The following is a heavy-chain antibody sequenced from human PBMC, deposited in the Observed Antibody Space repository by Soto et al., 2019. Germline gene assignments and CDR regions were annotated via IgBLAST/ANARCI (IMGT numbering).Heavy chain of an antibody. J-gene: IGHJ4*02. V-gene: IGHV3-23*01. CDR3: ATGLGNPSYFAY. CDR2: ISGNGVTI. CDR1: GFTTSFYS. Sequence: EVQLLESGGGVVQPGGSLRLSCAASGFTTSFYSMSWVRQAPGKGLEWVSIISGNGVTIEYADSAKGRFTISRDNSKNMLYLQVGSLRAEDTAVYYCATGLGNPSYFAYWGQGTLVTVSS. D-gene: IGHD1-1*01.